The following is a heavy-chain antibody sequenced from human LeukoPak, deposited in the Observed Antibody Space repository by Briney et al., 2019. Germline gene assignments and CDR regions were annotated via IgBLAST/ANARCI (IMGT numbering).Heavy chain of an antibody. CDR1: GFTFDDYA. V-gene: IGHV3-9*01. CDR3: AKDTSWGIAAAGTNFDY. J-gene: IGHJ4*02. Sequence: GRSLRLSCAASGFTFDDYAMHWVRHAPGKGLEWVSGISWNSGSIVYADSVKGRFTISRDNAKNSLYLQMNSLRAEDTALYYCAKDTSWGIAAAGTNFDYWGQGTLVTVSS. CDR2: ISWNSGSI. D-gene: IGHD6-13*01.